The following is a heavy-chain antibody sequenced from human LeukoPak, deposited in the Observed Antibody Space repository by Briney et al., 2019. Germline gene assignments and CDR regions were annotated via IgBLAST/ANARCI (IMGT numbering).Heavy chain of an antibody. CDR2: INHSGST. CDR3: ARGLGLAAAGSIDY. Sequence: PSETLSLTCAVYGGSFSVYYWTWIRQPPGKGLEWIGEINHSGSTNYNPSLKSRVTISVDTSKNQFSLKLTSVTAADTAVYYCARGLGLAAAGSIDYWGQGTLVTVSS. J-gene: IGHJ4*02. V-gene: IGHV4-34*01. CDR1: GGSFSVYY. D-gene: IGHD6-13*01.